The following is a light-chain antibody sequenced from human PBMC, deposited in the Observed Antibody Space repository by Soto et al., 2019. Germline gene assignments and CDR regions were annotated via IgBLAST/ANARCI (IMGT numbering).Light chain of an antibody. J-gene: IGKJ1*01. CDR1: QTLSSD. V-gene: IGKV3-15*01. Sequence: EIVLTQSPATLSVSPGETATLSCRASQTLSSDLVWYQQKPGQAPRLLVYGASARASGVPARFSGSGSGTEFTLTISGLQSEDFAIYYCQQYKSWPRTFGQGTKVEIK. CDR2: GAS. CDR3: QQYKSWPRT.